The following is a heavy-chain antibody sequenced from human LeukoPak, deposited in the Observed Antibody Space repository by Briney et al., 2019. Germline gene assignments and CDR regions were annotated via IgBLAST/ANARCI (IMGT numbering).Heavy chain of an antibody. CDR2: ISAYNGNT. J-gene: IGHJ6*03. CDR1: GYTFTSYG. D-gene: IGHD5-18*01. V-gene: IGHV1-18*01. CDR3: AREVYSYGPFYYYYYYMDV. Sequence: GASVKVSCKASGYTFTSYGISWVRQAPGQGLEWMGWISAYNGNTNYAQKLQGRVTMTTDTSTSTAYMELRSLRSDDTAVYYCAREVYSYGPFYYYYYYMDVWGKGTTVTVSS.